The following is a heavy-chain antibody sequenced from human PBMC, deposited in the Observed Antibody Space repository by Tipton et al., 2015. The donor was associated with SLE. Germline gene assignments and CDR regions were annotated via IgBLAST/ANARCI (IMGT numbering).Heavy chain of an antibody. V-gene: IGHV3-11*01. CDR1: GFTFSDYY. CDR3: ARDLWYLGYYYMDV. D-gene: IGHD2-15*01. CDR2: ISSSGSTI. J-gene: IGHJ6*03. Sequence: GSLRLSCAASGFTFSDYYMSWIRQAPGKGLEWVSYISSSGSTIYYADSVKGRFTISRDNAKNSLYLQMNSLRAEDTAVYYCARDLWYLGYYYMDVWGKGTTVTVSS.